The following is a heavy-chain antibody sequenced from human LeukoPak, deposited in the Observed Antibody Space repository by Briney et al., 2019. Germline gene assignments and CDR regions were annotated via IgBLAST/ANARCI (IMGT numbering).Heavy chain of an antibody. D-gene: IGHD5-24*01. V-gene: IGHV3-21*01. CDR2: ISRSSSYI. Sequence: GGSLILPCAASGFTFSSYSMNWVRQAPGTGLEWVSFISRSSSYIYYADSVKGRFTISRDNAKNSLYLQMNSLRAEDTAVYYCARDLGDGYNPLDYWGQGILVTVSS. J-gene: IGHJ4*02. CDR3: ARDLGDGYNPLDY. CDR1: GFTFSSYS.